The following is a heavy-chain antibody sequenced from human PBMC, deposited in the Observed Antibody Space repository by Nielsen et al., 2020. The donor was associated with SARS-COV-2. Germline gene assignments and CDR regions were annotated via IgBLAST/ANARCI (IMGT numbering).Heavy chain of an antibody. Sequence: GGSLRLSCAASGFTFSSYAMSWVRQAPGKGLEWVSAISGSGGSTYYANSVKGRFTISRDNAKNTLYLQMNSLRAEDTAVYYCAKNLLRYFDWLAEVVDYWGQGTLVTVSS. CDR3: AKNLLRYFDWLAEVVDY. V-gene: IGHV3-23*01. J-gene: IGHJ4*02. D-gene: IGHD3-9*01. CDR1: GFTFSSYA. CDR2: ISGSGGST.